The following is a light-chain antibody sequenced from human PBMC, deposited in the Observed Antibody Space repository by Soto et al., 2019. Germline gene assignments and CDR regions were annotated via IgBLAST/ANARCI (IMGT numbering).Light chain of an antibody. CDR3: WSYAGSFNLV. V-gene: IGLV2-11*01. CDR2: DVS. J-gene: IGLJ2*01. CDR1: SSDVGGYNY. Sequence: QSALTQPRSVSGSPGQSVTISCTGNSSDVGGYNYVSWYQQQPGKAPKLMIYDVSKRPSGVPDRFSGSKSGNTASLTFSGLQAEDEDDYYCWSYAGSFNLVFGGGTKVTVL.